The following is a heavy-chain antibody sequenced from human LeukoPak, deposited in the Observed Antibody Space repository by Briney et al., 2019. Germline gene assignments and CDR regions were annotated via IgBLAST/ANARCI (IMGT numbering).Heavy chain of an antibody. CDR3: ARGGSYLSAFDI. CDR2: ISYSGYT. J-gene: IGHJ3*02. CDR1: GGSISSYH. D-gene: IGHD1-26*01. V-gene: IGHV4-59*01. Sequence: PSETLSLTCSVSGGSISSYHWGWIRQPPGKGLEWIGYISYSGYTNYNPSLQSRVTISLDRSKNQFSVKLTSVTAADTAVYYCARGGSYLSAFDIWGQGTMVTVSS.